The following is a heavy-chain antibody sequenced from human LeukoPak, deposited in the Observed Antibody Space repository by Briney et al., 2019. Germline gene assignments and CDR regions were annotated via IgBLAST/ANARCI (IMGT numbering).Heavy chain of an antibody. J-gene: IGHJ3*02. Sequence: SETLSLTCAVSGYSISSSNWWGWIRQPPGKGLEWIGYIYYSGSTYYNPSLKSRVTMSVDTSKNQFSLKLRSVTAVDTAVYYCARWDAATDAFDIWGQGTMVTVSS. D-gene: IGHD5-18*01. CDR3: ARWDAATDAFDI. V-gene: IGHV4-28*01. CDR2: IYYSGST. CDR1: GYSISSSNW.